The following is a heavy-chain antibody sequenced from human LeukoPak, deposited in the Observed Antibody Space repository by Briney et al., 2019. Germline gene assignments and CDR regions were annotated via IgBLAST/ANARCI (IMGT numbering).Heavy chain of an antibody. CDR2: ISYDGSNK. D-gene: IGHD3-3*01. CDR1: GFTFSSYA. V-gene: IGHV3-30*04. J-gene: IGHJ5*02. Sequence: GGSLRLSCAASGFTFSSYAMHWVRQAPGKGLEWVAVISYDGSNKYYADSVKGRFTISRDNSKNTLYLQMNSLRAEDTAVYYCARRTLTYYDFWSGLGGGHNWFDPWGQGTLVTVSS. CDR3: ARRTLTYYDFWSGLGGGHNWFDP.